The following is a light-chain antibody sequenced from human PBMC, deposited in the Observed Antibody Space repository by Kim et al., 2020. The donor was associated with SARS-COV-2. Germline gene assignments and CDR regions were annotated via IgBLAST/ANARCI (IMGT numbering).Light chain of an antibody. J-gene: IGKJ1*01. CDR2: DAS. CDR3: QQYGGSPRS. V-gene: IGKV3D-20*01. Sequence: PGETPTPPYGASQTVGSNYSAYYQHRPGLAPRLLIYDASATATGIPDRFSGSGSGTDFTLTISRLEPEDFAVYYCQQYGGSPRSFGQETKVYIK. CDR1: QTVGSNY.